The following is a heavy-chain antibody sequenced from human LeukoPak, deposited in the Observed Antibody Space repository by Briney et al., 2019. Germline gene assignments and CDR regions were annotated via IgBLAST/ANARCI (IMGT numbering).Heavy chain of an antibody. CDR2: IYDSGYT. D-gene: IGHD3-22*01. V-gene: IGHV4-59*01. J-gene: IGHJ5*02. CDR3: ARGTMMVGP. Sequence: SETLSLTCTVSGGSINTYYWTWIRQAPGKGLEWIGYIYDSGYTNYNPSLNSRVTMSIDTSKNQFSLKLSSVTAADTAVYYCARGTMMVGPWGQGTLVTVSS. CDR1: GGSINTYY.